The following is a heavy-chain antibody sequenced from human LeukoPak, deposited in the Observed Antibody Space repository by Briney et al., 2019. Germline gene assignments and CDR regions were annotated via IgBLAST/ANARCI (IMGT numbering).Heavy chain of an antibody. J-gene: IGHJ6*03. CDR2: IYPGDSDT. V-gene: IGHV5-51*01. Sequence: GESLKISCKGSGYSFTSYWIGWVRQMPGKGLEWMGIIYPGDSDTRYSPSFQGQVTISADKSISTAYLQWSSLKASDTAMYYCATLTGGIAAAGRLYDYYMDVWGKGTTVTVSS. CDR3: ATLTGGIAAAGRLYDYYMDV. D-gene: IGHD6-13*01. CDR1: GYSFTSYW.